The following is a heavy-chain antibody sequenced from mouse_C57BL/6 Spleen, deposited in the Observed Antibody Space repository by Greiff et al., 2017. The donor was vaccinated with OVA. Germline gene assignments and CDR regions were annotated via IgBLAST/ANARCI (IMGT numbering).Heavy chain of an antibody. CDR1: GYTFTSYW. Sequence: QVHVKQPGAELVRPGSSVKLSCKASGYTFTSYWMHWVKQRPIQGLEWIGNIDPSDSETHYNQKFKDKATLTVDKSSSTAYMQLSSLTSEDSAVYYCARDYYGSSGYWGQGTTLTVSS. J-gene: IGHJ2*01. CDR3: ARDYYGSSGY. V-gene: IGHV1-52*01. CDR2: IDPSDSET. D-gene: IGHD1-1*01.